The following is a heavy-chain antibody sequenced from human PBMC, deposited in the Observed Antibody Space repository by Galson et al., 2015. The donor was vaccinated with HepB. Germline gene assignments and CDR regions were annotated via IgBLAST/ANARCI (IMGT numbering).Heavy chain of an antibody. V-gene: IGHV3-43D*03. Sequence: SLRLSCAASGFTFDDYAMHWVRQAPGKGLEWVSLISWDGGSTYYADSVKGRFTISRDNSKNSLYLQMNSLRAEDTALYDCAKAIAAADPLDAFDIWGQGTMVTVSS. CDR2: ISWDGGST. CDR3: AKAIAAADPLDAFDI. D-gene: IGHD6-13*01. CDR1: GFTFDDYA. J-gene: IGHJ3*02.